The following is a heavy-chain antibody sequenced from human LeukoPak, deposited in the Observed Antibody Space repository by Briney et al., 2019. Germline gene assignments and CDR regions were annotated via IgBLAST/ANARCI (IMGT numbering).Heavy chain of an antibody. CDR2: IWYDGSNK. V-gene: IGHV3-33*08. CDR3: ARDRGSYGNDAFDI. Sequence: SGGSLRPSCAASGFTFSSYAMHWVRQAPGKGLEWVAVIWYDGSNKYYADSVKGRFTISRDNSKSTLYLQMNSLRAEDTAVYYCARDRGSYGNDAFDIWGQGTMVTVSS. D-gene: IGHD1-26*01. CDR1: GFTFSSYA. J-gene: IGHJ3*02.